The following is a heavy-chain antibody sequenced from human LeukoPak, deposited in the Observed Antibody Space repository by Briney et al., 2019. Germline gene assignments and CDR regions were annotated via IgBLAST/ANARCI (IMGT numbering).Heavy chain of an antibody. V-gene: IGHV3-30-3*01. D-gene: IGHD3-3*01. J-gene: IGHJ4*02. CDR1: GFTFSSYA. CDR3: AKVSPINPSGYLDY. Sequence: GGSLRLSCAASGFTFSSYAMHWVRQAPGKGLEWVAVISYDGSNKYYADSVKGRFTISRDNSKNTLYLQMNSLRAEDTAIYYCAKVSPINPSGYLDYWGQGTLVTVSS. CDR2: ISYDGSNK.